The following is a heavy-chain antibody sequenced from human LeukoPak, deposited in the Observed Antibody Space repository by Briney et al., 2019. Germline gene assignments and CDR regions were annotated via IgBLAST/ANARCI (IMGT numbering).Heavy chain of an antibody. CDR1: GGSISSYY. Sequence: MSSETLSLTRTVSGGSISSYYWSWIRQPPGKGLEWIGYIYYSGSTNYNPSLKSRVTISVDTSKNQFSLKLSSVTAADTAVYYCARACGGDCYSGFDYWGQGTLVTVSS. V-gene: IGHV4-59*12. CDR2: IYYSGST. J-gene: IGHJ4*02. D-gene: IGHD2-21*01. CDR3: ARACGGDCYSGFDY.